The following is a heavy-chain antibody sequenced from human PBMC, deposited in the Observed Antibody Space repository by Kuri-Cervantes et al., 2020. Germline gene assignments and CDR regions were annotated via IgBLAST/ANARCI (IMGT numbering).Heavy chain of an antibody. CDR1: GGSISSSSYY. CDR2: IYYSGST. D-gene: IGHD3-22*01. V-gene: IGHV4-39*01. CDR3: ARTYYSDSSGYY. J-gene: IGHJ4*02. Sequence: ESLKISCTVSGGSISSSSYYWGWIRQPPGKGLEWIGSIYYSGSTYYNPSLKSRVTISVDTSKNQFSLKLSSVTAADTAVYYCARTYYSDSSGYYWGQGNLVTVSS.